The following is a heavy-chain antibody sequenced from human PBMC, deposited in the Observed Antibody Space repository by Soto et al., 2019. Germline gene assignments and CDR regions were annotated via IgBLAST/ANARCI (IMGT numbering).Heavy chain of an antibody. V-gene: IGHV3-23*01. J-gene: IGHJ6*02. CDR1: GFTFSSYA. Sequence: PGGSLRLSCAASGFTFSSYAMSWVRQAPGKGLEWVSSIGDGGGSAYYRDSVKGRFSISRDNSENMVYLQMNSLRAEDTAIYFCAKVVTGNYFYYYAVDVWGQGTTVTVSS. D-gene: IGHD6-19*01. CDR3: AKVVTGNYFYYYAVDV. CDR2: IGDGGGSA.